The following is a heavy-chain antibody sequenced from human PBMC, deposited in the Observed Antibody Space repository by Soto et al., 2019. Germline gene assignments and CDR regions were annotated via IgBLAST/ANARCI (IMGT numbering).Heavy chain of an antibody. D-gene: IGHD6-13*01. V-gene: IGHV3-30*18. CDR1: GFTFSSHG. CDR2: ISYDGSNK. Sequence: GGSLRLSCAASGFTFSSHGMHWVRQAPGKGLEWVAVISYDGSNKYYADSVKGRFTISRDNSKNTLYLQMNSLRAEDTAVYYCAKGAQYSSSWYRSFYFDYWGQGTLVTVSS. J-gene: IGHJ4*02. CDR3: AKGAQYSSSWYRSFYFDY.